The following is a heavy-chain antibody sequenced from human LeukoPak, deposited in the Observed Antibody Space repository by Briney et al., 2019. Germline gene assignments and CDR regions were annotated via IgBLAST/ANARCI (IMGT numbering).Heavy chain of an antibody. D-gene: IGHD6-19*01. CDR3: ARFVPVAGGFDY. V-gene: IGHV4-59*01. CDR2: IYYSGST. CDR1: GGSFSGYY. J-gene: IGHJ4*02. Sequence: SETLSLTCAVYGGSFSGYYWSWIRQPPGKGLEWIGYIYYSGSTNYNPSLKSRVTISVDTSKNQFSLKLSSVTAADTAVYYCARFVPVAGGFDYWGQGTLVTVSS.